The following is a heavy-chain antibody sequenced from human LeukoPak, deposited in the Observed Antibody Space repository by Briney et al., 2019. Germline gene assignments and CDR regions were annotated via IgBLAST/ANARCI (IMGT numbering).Heavy chain of an antibody. V-gene: IGHV3-7*01. Sequence: PGGSLRPSCVASGFTFSTYYMSWVRQAPGRGLEWVANIKGDGSEKYYVDSVKGRFTLSRDNAKNSLYLQMNSLRAEDTAVYYRGRDGVSAAVDFWGQGTLVTVSS. D-gene: IGHD2-2*01. J-gene: IGHJ4*02. CDR1: GFTFSTYY. CDR2: IKGDGSEK. CDR3: GRDGVSAAVDF.